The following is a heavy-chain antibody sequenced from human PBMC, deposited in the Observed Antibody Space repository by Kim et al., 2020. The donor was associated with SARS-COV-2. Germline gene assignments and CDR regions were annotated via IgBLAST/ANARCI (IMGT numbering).Heavy chain of an antibody. CDR3: AREGVAGTIDY. D-gene: IGHD1-1*01. Sequence: GGSLRLSCAASGFAVSTTYMNWVRQAPGKGLEWVSIIYNSGGTYYADSVKGRFAFSRDISRNTLYLQMNSLRVEDTAVYYCAREGVAGTIDYWDQGTLVTVSS. V-gene: IGHV3-53*05. CDR1: GFAVSTTY. CDR2: IYNSGGT. J-gene: IGHJ4*02.